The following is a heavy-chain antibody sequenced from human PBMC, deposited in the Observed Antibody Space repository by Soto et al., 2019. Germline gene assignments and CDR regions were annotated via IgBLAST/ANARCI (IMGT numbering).Heavy chain of an antibody. CDR3: SCDRQHRIRCNWFDP. CDR2: INTKSGDT. V-gene: IGHV1-2*02. Sequence: ASVKVSCKASGYTFSGYYMHWVRQAPGQGLEWMGWINTKSGDTQYAQKFQGRVTMTSETPISTAYLELRGLRSDHTAVYYCSCDRQHRIRCNWFDPWGQGSLVTVSS. D-gene: IGHD6-13*01. CDR1: GYTFSGYY. J-gene: IGHJ5*02.